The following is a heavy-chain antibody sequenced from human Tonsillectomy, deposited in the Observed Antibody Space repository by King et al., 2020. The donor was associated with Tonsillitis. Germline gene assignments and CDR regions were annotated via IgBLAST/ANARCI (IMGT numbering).Heavy chain of an antibody. CDR1: GFTFSSYG. CDR2: IAYDGSNK. CDR3: AKEEVGFDY. J-gene: IGHJ4*02. V-gene: IGHV3-30*18. Sequence: VQLVQSGGGVVQPGRSLRLSCAASGFTFSSYGMHWVRQAPGKGLEGGAVIAYDGSNKKYADSVQGRFSISRDNSKNTLYLQMNSLRVEDTAVYYCAKEEVGFDYGGQGTLVTVSS.